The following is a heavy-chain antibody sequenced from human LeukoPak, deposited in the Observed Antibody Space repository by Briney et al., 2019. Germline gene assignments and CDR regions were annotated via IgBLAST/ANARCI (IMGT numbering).Heavy chain of an antibody. J-gene: IGHJ4*02. V-gene: IGHV3-23*01. D-gene: IGHD4-23*01. CDR2: ISGSDGST. CDR3: ARDLTVYGGNPLYYFDY. Sequence: GGSLRLSCAASGFTFSTYAMTWVRQAPGKGLEWVSVISGSDGSTYYADSVKGRFTISRDISKNTLFLQMNSLRAEDTAVYYCARDLTVYGGNPLYYFDYWGQGTLVTVSS. CDR1: GFTFSTYA.